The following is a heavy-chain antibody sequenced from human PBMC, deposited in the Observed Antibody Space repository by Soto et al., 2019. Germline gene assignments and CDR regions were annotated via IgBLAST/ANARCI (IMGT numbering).Heavy chain of an antibody. CDR2: INRMGGII. CDR1: GYTFINYY. CDR3: ARDLAAGDL. J-gene: IGHJ5*02. Sequence: ASVKFSCKASGYTFINYYIHWVRQAPGQVLECRAIINRMGGIINYXXEVQGRVXXTGDTATSTVXVELSXLRCEDTALFYCARDLAAGDLWRQGTLVTVSS. D-gene: IGHD6-13*01. V-gene: IGHV1-46*01.